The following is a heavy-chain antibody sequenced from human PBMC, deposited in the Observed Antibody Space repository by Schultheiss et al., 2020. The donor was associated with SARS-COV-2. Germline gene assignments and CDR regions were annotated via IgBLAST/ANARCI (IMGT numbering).Heavy chain of an antibody. V-gene: IGHV5-51*01. CDR1: GYSFTSYW. CDR3: ATDGERYDSSGYNRFGY. D-gene: IGHD3-22*01. CDR2: IYPGDSDT. J-gene: IGHJ4*02. Sequence: GGSLRLSCKGSGYSFTSYWIGWVRQMPGKGLEWMGIIYPGDSDTRYSTSFQGQVTISADKSISTAYLQWSSLKASDTAMYYCATDGERYDSSGYNRFGYWGQGTLVTVSS.